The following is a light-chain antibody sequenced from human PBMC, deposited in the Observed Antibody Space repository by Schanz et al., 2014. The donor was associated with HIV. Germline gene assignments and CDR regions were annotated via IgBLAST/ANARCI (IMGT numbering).Light chain of an antibody. Sequence: QSALTQPPSASGSPGQSVTISCTGTSSDVGGYNYVSWYQQHPGKAPKLMIYDVSNRPSGVSNRFSGSKSGNTASLTVSGLQAEDEADYYCQSFDTRLSAVVLGGGTKLTVL. J-gene: IGLJ2*01. CDR3: QSFDTRLSAVV. CDR2: DVS. CDR1: SSDVGGYNY. V-gene: IGLV2-8*01.